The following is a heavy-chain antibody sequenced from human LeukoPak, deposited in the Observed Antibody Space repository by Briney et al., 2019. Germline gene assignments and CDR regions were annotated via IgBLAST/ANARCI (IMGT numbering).Heavy chain of an antibody. Sequence: SQTLSLTCTVSGGSIGSGGYYWSWIRQHPGKGLEWIGYIYYSGSTYYTPSLKSRVTISVDTSKNQFSLKLSSVTAADTAVYYCARVEPGDTRIAFDIWGQGTMVTVSS. J-gene: IGHJ3*02. CDR3: ARVEPGDTRIAFDI. CDR1: GGSIGSGGYY. CDR2: IYYSGST. V-gene: IGHV4-31*03. D-gene: IGHD1-14*01.